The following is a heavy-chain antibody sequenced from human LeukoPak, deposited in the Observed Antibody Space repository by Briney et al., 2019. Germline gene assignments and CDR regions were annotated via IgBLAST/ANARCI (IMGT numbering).Heavy chain of an antibody. V-gene: IGHV3-7*01. CDR1: GFTFSSYW. CDR2: IKKDGSEK. Sequence: PGGSLRLSCAASGFTFSSYWMSWVRQAPGKGLEWVANIKKDGSEKYYVGSVKGRFTISRDSAKTSLYLQMISLRAEDTAVYYCARHLSGVTGYTYGRGIDYWGQGTLVTVSS. J-gene: IGHJ4*02. D-gene: IGHD5-18*01. CDR3: ARHLSGVTGYTYGRGIDY.